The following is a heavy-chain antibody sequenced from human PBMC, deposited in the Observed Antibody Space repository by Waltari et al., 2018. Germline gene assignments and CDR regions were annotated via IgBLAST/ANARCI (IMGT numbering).Heavy chain of an antibody. CDR3: ARDPIPGYAYRSDY. CDR2: TFHSGHT. Sequence: QVQLQESGPGLVKPSETLSLICTVSGFSISSDYYWGWIRTPPGKGLEWIGSTFHSGHTYYNPSLKSRVTMSVDTSKNQFSLRLSSVTAADTAVYYCARDPIPGYAYRSDYWGQGTLVTVSS. CDR1: GFSISSDYY. J-gene: IGHJ4*02. D-gene: IGHD5-12*01. V-gene: IGHV4-38-2*02.